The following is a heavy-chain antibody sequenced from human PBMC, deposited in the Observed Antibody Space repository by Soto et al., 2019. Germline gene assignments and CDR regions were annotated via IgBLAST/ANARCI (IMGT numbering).Heavy chain of an antibody. CDR3: TTLGFDP. Sequence: EVQLVEPGGGLVKPGGSLRLSCAASGSTFSHAWMSWVRQVPGKGLEWVARVKSKAAGGTTDYAAPVKGRFTISRDDSKNTLYLQMNSLKTDDTAVYYCTTLGFDPWGQGTLVTVSS. J-gene: IGHJ5*02. CDR2: VKSKAAGGTT. V-gene: IGHV3-15*01. CDR1: GSTFSHAW.